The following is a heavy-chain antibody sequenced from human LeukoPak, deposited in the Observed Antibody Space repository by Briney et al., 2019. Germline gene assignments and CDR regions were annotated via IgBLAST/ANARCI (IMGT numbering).Heavy chain of an antibody. CDR3: ARGRGPTLWSGYSSWFDP. Sequence: SETLSLTCAVYGGSFSGYYWSWIRQPPGKGLEWIGEINHSGSTNYNPSLKSRVTISVDTSKNQFSLKLSSVTAADTAVYYCARGRGPTLWSGYSSWFDPWGQGTLVTVSS. V-gene: IGHV4-34*01. D-gene: IGHD3-3*01. J-gene: IGHJ5*02. CDR2: INHSGST. CDR1: GGSFSGYY.